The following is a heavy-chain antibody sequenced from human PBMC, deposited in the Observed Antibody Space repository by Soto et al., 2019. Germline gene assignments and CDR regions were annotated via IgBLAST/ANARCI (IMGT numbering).Heavy chain of an antibody. CDR2: ISGSAAST. D-gene: IGHD3-9*01. J-gene: IGHJ1*01. Sequence: EVQLLGSGGGLVQPGGSLRLSCAASGFTFSGDAMSWVRQAPGKGLEGVSGISGSAASTNYADSVKGRFTISRDNSKSTLYLQMNSLRAEDTAVYYCAKDVHYDILTGIEYFHHWAQGTLVTVSS. V-gene: IGHV3-23*01. CDR3: AKDVHYDILTGIEYFHH. CDR1: GFTFSGDA.